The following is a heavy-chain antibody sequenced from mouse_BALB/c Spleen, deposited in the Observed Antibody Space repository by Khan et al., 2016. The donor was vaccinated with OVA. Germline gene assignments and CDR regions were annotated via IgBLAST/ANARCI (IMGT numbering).Heavy chain of an antibody. CDR3: ARACYANYREAMDY. CDR2: IWGDGST. Sequence: QVQLKESGPGLVAPSQSLSITCTVSGFSLTGYGVNWVRQPPGKGLEWLGMIWGDGSTDYNSALKSRLSITKDNSKSQVFLKMNSLQTDDTARYYCARACYANYREAMDYWGQGNSVTVSS. V-gene: IGHV2-6-7*01. D-gene: IGHD2-10*01. CDR1: GFSLTGYG. J-gene: IGHJ4*01.